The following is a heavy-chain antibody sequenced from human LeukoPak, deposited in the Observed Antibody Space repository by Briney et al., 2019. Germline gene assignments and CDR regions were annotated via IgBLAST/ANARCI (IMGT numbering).Heavy chain of an antibody. CDR3: AKDRRIAVAGGDAFDI. Sequence: PGGTLRLSCAASGFTFSSYGMHWVRDAPGKGLEWGAVISYDGSNKYYADTVKGRFTISRDNSKNTLYLQMHSLRAEATAVYYCAKDRRIAVAGGDAFDIWGQGTMVTVSS. CDR1: GFTFSSYG. J-gene: IGHJ3*02. CDR2: ISYDGSNK. D-gene: IGHD6-19*01. V-gene: IGHV3-30*18.